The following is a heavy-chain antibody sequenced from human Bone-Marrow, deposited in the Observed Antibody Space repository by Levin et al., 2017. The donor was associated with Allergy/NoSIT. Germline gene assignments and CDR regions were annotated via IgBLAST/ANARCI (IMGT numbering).Heavy chain of an antibody. D-gene: IGHD6-19*01. CDR3: ARYSGNTSGWYSSGAFDI. CDR2: INHSGSI. Sequence: SQTLSLTCAVYGGSFSGYHWSWIRQPPGKGLEWIGEINHSGSINYNPSLESRVTISVDTSKSQFSLKLSSVSAADTAVYYCARYSGNTSGWYSSGAFDIWGQGTMVTVSS. J-gene: IGHJ3*02. V-gene: IGHV4-34*01. CDR1: GGSFSGYH.